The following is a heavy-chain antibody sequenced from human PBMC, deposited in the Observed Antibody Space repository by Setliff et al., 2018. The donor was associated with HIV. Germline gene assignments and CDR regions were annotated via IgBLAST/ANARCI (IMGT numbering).Heavy chain of an antibody. CDR2: IYYSGST. Sequence: SETLSLTCTVSGGSISSGGYYWSWIRQHPGKGLEWIGYIYYSGSTYYNPSLKSRVTISVDMSKKQFSLKLSSVTAADTAVYYCARGNNDYVYLDYWGQGALVTVSS. D-gene: IGHD3-16*01. CDR3: ARGNNDYVYLDY. CDR1: GGSISSGGYY. V-gene: IGHV4-31*03. J-gene: IGHJ4*02.